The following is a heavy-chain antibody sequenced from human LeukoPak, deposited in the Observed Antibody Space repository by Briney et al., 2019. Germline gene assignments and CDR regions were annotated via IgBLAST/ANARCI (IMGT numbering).Heavy chain of an antibody. CDR2: IYYSGST. J-gene: IGHJ4*02. CDR3: AREVIGGPGTSFDY. V-gene: IGHV4-39*07. Sequence: GSLRLSCAASGFTFSNYEMNWVRQAPGKGLEWIGSIYYSGSTYYNPSLKSRVTMSVDTSKNQFSLKLSSVTAADTAVYYCAREVIGGPGTSFDYWGQGTLVTVSS. D-gene: IGHD2-2*01. CDR1: GFTFSNYE.